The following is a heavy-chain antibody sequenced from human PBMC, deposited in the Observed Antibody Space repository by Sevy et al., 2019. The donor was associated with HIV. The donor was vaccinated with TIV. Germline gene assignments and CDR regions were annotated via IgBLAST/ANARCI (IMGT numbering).Heavy chain of an antibody. J-gene: IGHJ4*02. CDR1: GFTFSSYA. D-gene: IGHD4-17*01. CDR3: ATAIDYLYFDY. Sequence: GESLKISCAASGFTFSSYAMSWVRQAPGKGLEWVSAISGSGGSTYYADSVKGRFTISRDNSKNTLYLQRNSLRAEDTAVYYCATAIDYLYFDYWGQGTLVTVSS. CDR2: ISGSGGST. V-gene: IGHV3-23*01.